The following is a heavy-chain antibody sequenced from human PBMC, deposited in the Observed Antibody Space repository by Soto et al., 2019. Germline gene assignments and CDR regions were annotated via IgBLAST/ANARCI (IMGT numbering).Heavy chain of an antibody. J-gene: IGHJ4*02. CDR2: ISAYDGNS. V-gene: IGHV1-18*01. CDR1: GYTFINYG. CDR3: ARDRRDTYYYDSGTDS. D-gene: IGHD3-10*01. Sequence: QVQLVQSGAEVKKPGASVKVSCKAYGYTFINYGISWVRQAPGQGLEWMGWISAYDGNSNYAQNLQGRVTMTTDTSTSTAYMELRSLRSDDTAVYYCARDRRDTYYYDSGTDSWGQGTLVTVSS.